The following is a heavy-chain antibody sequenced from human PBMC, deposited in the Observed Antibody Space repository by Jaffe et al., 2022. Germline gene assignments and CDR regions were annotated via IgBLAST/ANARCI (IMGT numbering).Heavy chain of an antibody. Sequence: EVQLVESGGGLVKPGGSLRLSCAASGFTFSSYSMNWVRQAPGKGLEWVSSISSSSSYIYYADSVKGRFTISRDNAKNSLYLQMNSLRAEDTAVYYCARDRIPPIGCSGGSCYADAFDIWGQGTMVTVSS. J-gene: IGHJ3*02. CDR1: GFTFSSYS. CDR2: ISSSSSYI. V-gene: IGHV3-21*01. D-gene: IGHD2-15*01. CDR3: ARDRIPPIGCSGGSCYADAFDI.